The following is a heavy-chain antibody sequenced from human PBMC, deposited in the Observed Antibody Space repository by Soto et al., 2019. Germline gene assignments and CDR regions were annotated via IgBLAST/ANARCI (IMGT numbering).Heavy chain of an antibody. Sequence: ASVKGSCKVSGYTLTELSMHWVRQAPGKGLEWMGGFDPEDGETIYAQKFQGRVTMTEDTSTDRAYMELSSLRGEDTAVYYCATIGLVRNYYYYPGMAVWGQGTTVTVSS. CDR3: ATIGLVRNYYYYPGMAV. D-gene: IGHD6-19*01. CDR2: FDPEDGET. CDR1: GYTLTELS. V-gene: IGHV1-24*01. J-gene: IGHJ6*02.